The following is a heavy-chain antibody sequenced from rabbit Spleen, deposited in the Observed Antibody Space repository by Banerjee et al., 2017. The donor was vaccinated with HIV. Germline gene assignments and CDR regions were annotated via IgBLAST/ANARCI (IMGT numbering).Heavy chain of an antibody. J-gene: IGHJ4*01. CDR3: ARDLVGVIGWNFYL. D-gene: IGHD1-1*01. CDR2: INTYTGKP. CDR1: GFSFSSSYY. Sequence: QSLEESGGDLVKPEGSLTLTCTASGFSFSSSYYMCWVRQAPGKGLQWIACINTYTGKPVYATWAKGRFTISRTSSTTVTLQMTSLTAADTATYFCARDLVGVIGWNFYLWGQGTLVTVS. V-gene: IGHV1S40*01.